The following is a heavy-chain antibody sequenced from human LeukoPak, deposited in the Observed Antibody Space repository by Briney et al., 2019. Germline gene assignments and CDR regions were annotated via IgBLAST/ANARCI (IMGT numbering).Heavy chain of an antibody. Sequence: GSLRLSCAASGFTFSSYWMSWVRQAPGKGLEWVSSISSSSSYIYYADSVKGRFTISGDNAKNSLYLQMNSLRAEDTAVYYCARAMGSGFLNWFDPWGQGTLVTVSS. D-gene: IGHD5-12*01. CDR2: ISSSSSYI. V-gene: IGHV3-21*01. CDR3: ARAMGSGFLNWFDP. CDR1: GFTFSSYW. J-gene: IGHJ5*02.